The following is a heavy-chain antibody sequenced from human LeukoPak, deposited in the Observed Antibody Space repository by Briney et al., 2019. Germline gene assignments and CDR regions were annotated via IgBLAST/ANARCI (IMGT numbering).Heavy chain of an antibody. CDR1: GGSISSYY. Sequence: NPSETLSLTCPVSGGSISSYYWSWIRQPPGKGLEWIGYISYSASTNYNPSLKSRVTISVDTSKNQFSLKLSSVTAADTAVYYCARYIWGSYPTFEDYWGQGTLVTVSS. CDR3: ARYIWGSYPTFEDY. D-gene: IGHD3-16*02. J-gene: IGHJ4*02. V-gene: IGHV4-59*01. CDR2: ISYSAST.